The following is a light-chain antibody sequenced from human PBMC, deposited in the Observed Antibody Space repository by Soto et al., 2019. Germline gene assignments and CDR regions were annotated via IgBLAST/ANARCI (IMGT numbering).Light chain of an antibody. J-gene: IGKJ1*01. Sequence: AILMTQSPSSLSASVGDRVTITCRASQGIRNDLAWYQQKPGKAPKLLIYEASTLQSGVPSRFSGSYSGTDFALTIGSLQPEDFATYYCLQDFKYPRTFGQGTMVDI. CDR2: EAS. CDR1: QGIRND. V-gene: IGKV1-6*01. CDR3: LQDFKYPRT.